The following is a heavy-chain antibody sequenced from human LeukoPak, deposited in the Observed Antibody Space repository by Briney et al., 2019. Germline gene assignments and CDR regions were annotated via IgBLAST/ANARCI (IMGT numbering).Heavy chain of an antibody. D-gene: IGHD6-13*01. CDR3: ARRTHSSSWYYYYYYMDV. J-gene: IGHJ6*03. Sequence: GASVKVSCKASGYTFTSYYMHWVRQAPGQGLEWMGWINPNSGGTNYAQKFQGRVTMTRDTSISTAYMELSRLRSDDTAVYYCARRTHSSSWYYYYYYMDVWGKGTTVTISS. V-gene: IGHV1-2*02. CDR1: GYTFTSYY. CDR2: INPNSGGT.